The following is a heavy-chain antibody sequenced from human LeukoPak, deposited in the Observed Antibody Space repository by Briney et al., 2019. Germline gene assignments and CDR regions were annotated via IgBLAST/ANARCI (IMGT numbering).Heavy chain of an antibody. D-gene: IGHD6-13*01. CDR3: ARGPNPMYSSSWYFDY. V-gene: IGHV4-31*03. Sequence: SQTLSLTCTVFGGSISSGNYYWNWIRQHPGKGLEWIGYIYYSESTYSNPSLKSRVTISIDTSKNQFSLKLSSVTAADTAVYYCARGPNPMYSSSWYFDYWGQGTLVTVSS. J-gene: IGHJ4*02. CDR1: GGSISSGNYY. CDR2: IYYSEST.